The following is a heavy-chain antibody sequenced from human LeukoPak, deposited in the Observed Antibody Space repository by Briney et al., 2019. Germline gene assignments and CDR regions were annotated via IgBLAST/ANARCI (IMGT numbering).Heavy chain of an antibody. V-gene: IGHV4-34*01. CDR2: INHSGST. J-gene: IGHJ4*02. CDR1: GGSFSGYY. D-gene: IGHD2-2*01. Sequence: SETPSLTCAVYGGSFSGYYWSWIRQPPGKGLEWIGEINHSGSTNYNPSLKSRVTIPVDTSKNQFSLKLSSVTAADTAVYYCARRRRSSTSCIDYWGQGTLVTVSS. CDR3: ARRRRSSTSCIDY.